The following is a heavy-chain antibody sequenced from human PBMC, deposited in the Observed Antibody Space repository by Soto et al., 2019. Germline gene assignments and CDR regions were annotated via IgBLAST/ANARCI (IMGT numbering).Heavy chain of an antibody. Sequence: ASVKVSCKASGYTFTSYDINWVRQATGQGLEWMGWMNPNSGNTGYAQKFQGRVTMTRNTSISTAYMELSSLRSEDTAVYYCARGIFDSGYGYGFLLNYYYGMDVWGQGTTVTVSS. D-gene: IGHD5-18*01. CDR3: ARGIFDSGYGYGFLLNYYYGMDV. CDR1: GYTFTSYD. CDR2: MNPNSGNT. V-gene: IGHV1-8*01. J-gene: IGHJ6*02.